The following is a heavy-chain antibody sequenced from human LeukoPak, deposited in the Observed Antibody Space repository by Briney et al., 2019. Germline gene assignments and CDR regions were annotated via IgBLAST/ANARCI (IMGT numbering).Heavy chain of an antibody. V-gene: IGHV1-2*02. J-gene: IGHJ4*02. CDR2: INPNSGGT. Sequence: GASVKVSCMASGYSFTGYYMHWVRQAPGQGLEWMGWINPNSGGTNYAQKFQGRVTMTRDTSISTAYMELSRLRSDDTAVYYCAREEDYGGNSADWGQGTLVTVSS. CDR1: GYSFTGYY. D-gene: IGHD4-23*01. CDR3: AREEDYGGNSAD.